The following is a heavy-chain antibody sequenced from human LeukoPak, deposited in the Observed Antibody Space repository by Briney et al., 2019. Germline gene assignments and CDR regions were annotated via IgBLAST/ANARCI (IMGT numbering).Heavy chain of an antibody. Sequence: ASVKVSCKASGYTFTSYSISWVRQAPGQGLEWMGWISAYNGNINYAQKLQGRVTMTTDTSTSTAYMELRSLRSDDTAVYYCARQDDYYGSGSYPNWFDPWGQGTLVTVSP. D-gene: IGHD3-10*01. J-gene: IGHJ5*02. V-gene: IGHV1-18*01. CDR3: ARQDDYYGSGSYPNWFDP. CDR1: GYTFTSYS. CDR2: ISAYNGNI.